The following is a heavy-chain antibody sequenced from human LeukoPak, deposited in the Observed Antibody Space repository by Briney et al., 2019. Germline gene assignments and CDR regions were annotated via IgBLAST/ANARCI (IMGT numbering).Heavy chain of an antibody. J-gene: IGHJ5*02. Sequence: GGSLRLSCAASVFPLRGYWMHWVRRVPGKGVVGVERFHADGSGTSYADSVKGRFTISREHAKYTLDLQMNSLRAENTAIYYCVRDVCTSGCHEEGHNWFHPWGQGPLVTVSS. CDR3: VRDVCTSGCHEEGHNWFHP. V-gene: IGHV3-74*01. CDR1: VFPLRGYW. D-gene: IGHD2-2*01. CDR2: FHADGSGT.